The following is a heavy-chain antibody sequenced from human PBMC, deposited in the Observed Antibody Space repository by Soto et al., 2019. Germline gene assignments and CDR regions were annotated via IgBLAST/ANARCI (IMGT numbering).Heavy chain of an antibody. V-gene: IGHV3-23*01. J-gene: IGHJ3*02. CDR2: ISGSGGST. CDR1: GFTFSSYS. Sequence: GGSLRLSCAASGFTFSSYSMSWVRQAPGKGLEWVSAISGSGGSTYYAGSVKGRFTISRDNSKNTLYLQMNSLRAEETAVYYCAKGLLLVRDYYDSSGHDAFDIWGQGTMVTVSS. CDR3: AKGLLLVRDYYDSSGHDAFDI. D-gene: IGHD3-22*01.